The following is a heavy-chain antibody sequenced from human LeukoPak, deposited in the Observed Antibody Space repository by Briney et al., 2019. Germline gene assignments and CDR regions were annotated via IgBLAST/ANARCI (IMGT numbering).Heavy chain of an antibody. J-gene: IGHJ4*02. CDR2: IYYSGDT. V-gene: IGHV4-59*03. CDR3: AGDSSGYYYGSGDY. CDR1: RGSISGYS. D-gene: IGHD3-22*01. Sequence: SETLSLTCTVSRGSISGYSWSWIRQSPGGGLEWIGYIYYSGDTAYNPSLRSRVTMSVDTSKNQFSLQLRSMTTADTAVYYCAGDSSGYYYGSGDYWGQGTLVTVSS.